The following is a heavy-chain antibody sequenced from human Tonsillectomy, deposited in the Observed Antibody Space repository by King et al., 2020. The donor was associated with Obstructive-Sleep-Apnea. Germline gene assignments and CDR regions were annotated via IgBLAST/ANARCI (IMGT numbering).Heavy chain of an antibody. V-gene: IGHV4-30-4*01. J-gene: IGHJ4*02. CDR2: SYYSGST. CDR3: ARVHYYDTSGYYYYFDY. CDR1: GDSINSGEDY. Sequence: VQLQESGPGLVKPSQTLSLTCTVSGDSINSGEDYWGWIRQPPGKGLEWIGYSYYSGSTYYSPSLKSRVTISVDTSKNQFSLRLTSVTAADTAVYYCARVHYYDTSGYYYYFDYWGQGTLVTVSS. D-gene: IGHD3-22*01.